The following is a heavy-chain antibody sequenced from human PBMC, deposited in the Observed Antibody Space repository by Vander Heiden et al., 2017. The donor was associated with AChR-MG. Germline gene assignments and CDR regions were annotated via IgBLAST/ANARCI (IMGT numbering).Heavy chain of an antibody. Sequence: EVQLVESGGGLVQPGGSLRLSCAASGFTFSNDWRTWVRQAPGKGLEWVASMRQEGSDKYYVDSVRGRFTSSRDNAKNSLYLQMSSLRVEDTAGYYCARGDSDPWGQGALVTVSS. CDR1: GFTFSNDW. V-gene: IGHV3-7*01. CDR3: ARGDSDP. D-gene: IGHD3-22*01. J-gene: IGHJ5*02. CDR2: MRQEGSDK.